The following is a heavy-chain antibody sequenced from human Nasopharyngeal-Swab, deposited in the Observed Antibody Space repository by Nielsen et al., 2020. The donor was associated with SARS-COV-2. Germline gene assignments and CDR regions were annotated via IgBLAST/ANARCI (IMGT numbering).Heavy chain of an antibody. CDR1: GGSISSGDYY. Sequence: SETLSLTCTVSGGSISSGDYYWSWIRQPPGKGLEWIGEINHSGSTNYNPSLKSRVTISVDTSKNQFSLKLSSVTAADTAVYYCASVDYSNWCFDYWGQGTLVTVSS. V-gene: IGHV4-39*07. D-gene: IGHD4-11*01. CDR2: INHSGST. CDR3: ASVDYSNWCFDY. J-gene: IGHJ4*02.